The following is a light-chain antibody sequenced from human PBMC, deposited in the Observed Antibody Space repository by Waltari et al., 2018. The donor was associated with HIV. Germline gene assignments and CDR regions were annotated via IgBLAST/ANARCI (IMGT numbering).Light chain of an antibody. CDR2: GAS. Sequence: ENVLTPSPDTLSLSPGAIATLSCRASQSVGSNYLAWYQQKLGQAPRLLIYGASNRATGIPDRFSGSESGTDFTLTIGRLEPEDFAVYYCHQYGSSPLTFGGGTKVEI. J-gene: IGKJ4*01. V-gene: IGKV3-20*01. CDR3: HQYGSSPLT. CDR1: QSVGSNY.